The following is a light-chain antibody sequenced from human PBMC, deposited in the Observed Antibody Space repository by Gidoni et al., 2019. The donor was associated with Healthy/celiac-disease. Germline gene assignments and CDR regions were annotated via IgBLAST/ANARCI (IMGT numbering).Light chain of an antibody. V-gene: IGKV3-11*01. J-gene: IGKJ1*01. CDR1: QSVSSF. CDR3: HQRANWPQT. CDR2: DAS. Sequence: IVLTQSPATLSLSPGERATLSCRASQSVSSFLAWYQHKPGQAPRLLIYDASNRATGIPARFSGSGSGADYTLTISSLEPEDFAIYYCHQRANWPQTFGQGTKVEIK.